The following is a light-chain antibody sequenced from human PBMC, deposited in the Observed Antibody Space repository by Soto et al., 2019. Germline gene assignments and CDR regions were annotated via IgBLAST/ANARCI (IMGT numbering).Light chain of an antibody. V-gene: IGLV2-14*01. CDR1: MRDVGAYNL. CDR3: SSSTSKSSII. J-gene: IGLJ2*01. CDR2: EVR. Sequence: QSALTQPASVSGSPGQSITISCAGTMRDVGAYNLVSWYQQHPGRAPQLIIYEVRHRPSGISFRFSGSKSGNTASLTISGLQAEDEADYYCSSSTSKSSIIFGGGTKLTVL.